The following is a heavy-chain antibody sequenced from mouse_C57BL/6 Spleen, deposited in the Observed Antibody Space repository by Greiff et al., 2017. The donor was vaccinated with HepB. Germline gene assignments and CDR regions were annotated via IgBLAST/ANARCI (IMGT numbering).Heavy chain of an antibody. Sequence: QVQLQQPGAELVKPGASVKLSCKASGYTFTSYWMQWVKQRPGQGLEWIGEIDPSDSYTNYNQKFKGKATLTVDTSSSTAYMQLSSLTSEDSAGYYCAIHYYAMDYWGQGTSVTVSS. J-gene: IGHJ4*01. CDR3: AIHYYAMDY. V-gene: IGHV1-50*01. CDR1: GYTFTSYW. CDR2: IDPSDSYT.